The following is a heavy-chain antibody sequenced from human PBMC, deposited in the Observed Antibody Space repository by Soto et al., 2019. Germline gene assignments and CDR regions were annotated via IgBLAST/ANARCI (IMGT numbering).Heavy chain of an antibody. CDR1: GYTFTGYY. V-gene: IGHV1-2*04. Sequence: AASVRVSCKASGYTFTGYYIHWVGQAPLRGLEWMGWINPNSGGTNYAQKFQGWVTMTRDTPISTAYMELSRLRSDDTAVYYCARDKGGAFAVWGQGTMVTVSS. CDR3: ARDKGGAFAV. CDR2: INPNSGGT. J-gene: IGHJ3*01.